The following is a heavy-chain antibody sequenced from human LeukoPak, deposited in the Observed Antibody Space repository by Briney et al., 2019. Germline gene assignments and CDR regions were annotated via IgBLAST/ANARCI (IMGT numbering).Heavy chain of an antibody. D-gene: IGHD6-13*01. CDR3: ARAPGGSIAHDY. J-gene: IGHJ4*02. V-gene: IGHV1-2*02. Sequence: ASETVSCTAAGYTFTTYYMHWVRQAPGQGLEWMGWINPNSGGTNYAQSFQGRVTMTRVTTISTVYMELSRLRSDDTAVYYCARAPGGSIAHDYWAQGTLVSDST. CDR2: INPNSGGT. CDR1: GYTFTTYY.